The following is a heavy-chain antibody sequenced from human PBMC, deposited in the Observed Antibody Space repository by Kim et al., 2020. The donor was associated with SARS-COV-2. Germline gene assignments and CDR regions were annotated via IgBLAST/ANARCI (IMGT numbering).Heavy chain of an antibody. CDR3: ARDPGRLGGVLSFGSRFGDYYYYGMDV. Sequence: GGSLRLSCAASGFTFSSYSMNWVRQAPGKGLEWVSSISSSSSYIYYADSVKGRFTISRDNAKNSLYLQMNGLRAEDTAVYYCARDPGRLGGVLSFGSRFGDYYYYGMDVWGQGTTVTVSS. CDR2: ISSSSSYI. J-gene: IGHJ6*02. D-gene: IGHD3-10*01. CDR1: GFTFSSYS. V-gene: IGHV3-21*01.